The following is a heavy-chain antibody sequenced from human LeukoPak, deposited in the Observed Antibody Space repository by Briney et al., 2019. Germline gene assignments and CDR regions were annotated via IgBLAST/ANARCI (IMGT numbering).Heavy chain of an antibody. J-gene: IGHJ4*02. V-gene: IGHV3-7*01. CDR1: GFTFDNYW. CDR3: ARGLSFGSY. CDR2: IKQDDSEK. D-gene: IGHD3-10*01. Sequence: PGGSLRLSCAASGFTFDNYWMHWVRQAPGKGLEWVANIKQDDSEKYYVDSVRGRFTISRDNAKNSLYLQMNSLKVEDTAVYYCARGLSFGSYWGQGTLVTVSS.